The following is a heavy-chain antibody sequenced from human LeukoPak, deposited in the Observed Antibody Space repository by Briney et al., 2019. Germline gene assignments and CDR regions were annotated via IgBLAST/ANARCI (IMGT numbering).Heavy chain of an antibody. CDR1: GFTFSSYG. D-gene: IGHD3-3*01. CDR3: AKDLFNFWSGQDAFDI. Sequence: GGSLRLSCAASGFTFSSYGMHWVRQAPGKGLEWVAFIRYDGSNKYYADSVKGRFTISRDNSKNTLYLQMNSLRAEDTAAYYCAKDLFNFWSGQDAFDIWGQGTMVTVSS. V-gene: IGHV3-30*02. CDR2: IRYDGSNK. J-gene: IGHJ3*02.